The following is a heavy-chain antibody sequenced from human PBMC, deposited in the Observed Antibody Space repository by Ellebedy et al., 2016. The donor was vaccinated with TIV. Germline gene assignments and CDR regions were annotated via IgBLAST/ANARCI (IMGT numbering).Heavy chain of an antibody. CDR2: ITSKVDGGTT. CDR1: GFTFSDAG. V-gene: IGHV3-15*01. J-gene: IGHJ6*02. CDR3: ATDGRMGRYGMDV. D-gene: IGHD3-16*01. Sequence: GESLKISCAASGFTFSDAGMSSVRQAPGQGLEWAGHITSKVDGGTTDHAAPVKGRFNISRDDSKNTVFLQLSSLKTEDTAVYFCATDGRMGRYGMDVWGQGTTVTVSS.